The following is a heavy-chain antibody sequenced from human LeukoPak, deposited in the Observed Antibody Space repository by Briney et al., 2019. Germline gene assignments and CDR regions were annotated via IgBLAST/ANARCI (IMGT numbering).Heavy chain of an antibody. J-gene: IGHJ4*02. D-gene: IGHD6-19*01. Sequence: SETLSLTCAVYGGSFSGYYWSWIRQHPGKGLEWIGEINHSGSTNYNPSLKSRVTISVDTSKNQFSLKLSSVTAADTAVYYCARGLNSSGWYRYFDYWGQGTLVTVSS. V-gene: IGHV4-34*01. CDR3: ARGLNSSGWYRYFDY. CDR1: GGSFSGYY. CDR2: INHSGST.